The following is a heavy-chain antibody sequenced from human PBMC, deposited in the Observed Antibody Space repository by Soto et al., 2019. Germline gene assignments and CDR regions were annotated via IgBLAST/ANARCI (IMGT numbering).Heavy chain of an antibody. Sequence: GASVKVSCKASGGTFSSYAISWVRQAPGQGLEWMGGIIPIFGTANYAQKFQGRVTITADESTSTAYMELSSPRSEDTAVYYCARARGTYYDILTGYPTADYWGQGTLVTVSS. D-gene: IGHD3-9*01. J-gene: IGHJ4*02. V-gene: IGHV1-69*13. CDR3: ARARGTYYDILTGYPTADY. CDR2: IIPIFGTA. CDR1: GGTFSSYA.